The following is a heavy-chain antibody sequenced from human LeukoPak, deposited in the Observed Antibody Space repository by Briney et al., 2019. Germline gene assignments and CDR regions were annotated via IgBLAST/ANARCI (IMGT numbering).Heavy chain of an antibody. J-gene: IGHJ3*02. CDR3: ARDRTIFGVVTEAFDI. D-gene: IGHD3-3*01. CDR2: IKQDGSEK. V-gene: IGHV3-7*01. CDR1: GFTFSGYR. Sequence: GGSLRLSCAASGFTFSGYRMSWVRQAPGKGLEWVANIKQDGSEKYYVDSVKGRFTISRDNAKNSLYLQVNSLRAEDTAVYYCARDRTIFGVVTEAFDIWGQGTMVTVSS.